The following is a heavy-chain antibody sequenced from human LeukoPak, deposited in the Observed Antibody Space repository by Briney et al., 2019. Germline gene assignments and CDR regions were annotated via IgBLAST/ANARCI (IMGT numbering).Heavy chain of an antibody. CDR1: GDSTSSDY. CDR2: INSRTGT. V-gene: IGHV4-59*12. D-gene: IGHD3-10*01. Sequence: SETLSLTCTISGDSTSSDYWSWIRQTPGKGLEWIGYINSRTGTYYNPSLTSRVTISLDTSKNQFSLYLTSMTAADTAAYYCTKSDGYGLIRICGRGTMVTVSS. CDR3: TKSDGYGLIRI. J-gene: IGHJ3*02.